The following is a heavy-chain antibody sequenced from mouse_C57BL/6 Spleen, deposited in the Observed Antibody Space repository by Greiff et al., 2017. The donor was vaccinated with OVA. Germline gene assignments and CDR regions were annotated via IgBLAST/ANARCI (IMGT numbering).Heavy chain of an antibody. J-gene: IGHJ2*01. CDR2: IHPNSGST. CDR3: AREGYDRDYFDY. Sequence: VQLQQPGAELVKPGASVKLSCKASGYTFTSYWMHWVKQRPGQGLEWIGMIHPNSGSTNYNEKFKSKATLTVDKSSSTAYMQLSSLTSEDSAVYYCAREGYDRDYFDYWGQGTTLTVSS. CDR1: GYTFTSYW. D-gene: IGHD2-2*01. V-gene: IGHV1-64*01.